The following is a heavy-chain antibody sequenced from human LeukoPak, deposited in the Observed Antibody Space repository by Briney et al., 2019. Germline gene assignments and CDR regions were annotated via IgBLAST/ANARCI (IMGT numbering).Heavy chain of an antibody. Sequence: ASVKVSCKASGYTFTSYYMHWVRQAPGQGLEWTGWINPNSGGTNYAQKFQGRVTMTRDTSISTAYMELSRLRSDDTAVYYCARADFSSGWYDFDYWGQGTLVTVSS. J-gene: IGHJ4*02. V-gene: IGHV1-2*02. D-gene: IGHD6-19*01. CDR2: INPNSGGT. CDR3: ARADFSSGWYDFDY. CDR1: GYTFTSYY.